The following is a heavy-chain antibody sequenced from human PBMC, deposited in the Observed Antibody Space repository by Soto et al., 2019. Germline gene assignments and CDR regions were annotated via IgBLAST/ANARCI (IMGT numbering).Heavy chain of an antibody. J-gene: IGHJ3*02. CDR1: GYTFTSYD. D-gene: IGHD2-15*01. Sequence: QVQLVQSGAEVKKPGASVKVSCKASGYTFTSYDINWVRQATGQGLEWMGWMNPNRGNTGYAQKFQGRGTMTRNTSKSTANMELRSLRSEDTAVYYCARAKGERYCSGGSCYPNADAFDIWGQGTMVTVSS. V-gene: IGHV1-8*01. CDR3: ARAKGERYCSGGSCYPNADAFDI. CDR2: MNPNRGNT.